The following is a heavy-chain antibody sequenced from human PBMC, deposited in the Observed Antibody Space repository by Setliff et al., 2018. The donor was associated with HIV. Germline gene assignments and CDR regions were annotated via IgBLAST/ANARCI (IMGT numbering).Heavy chain of an antibody. J-gene: IGHJ4*02. Sequence: SETLSLTCSVSGASISSYYWSWIRQPPGKGLEWIGYISPTGNTNYNPSLKNRVAISVDTSKNQFSLKLTSVTPADTAVYYCARRSGAAVFYYFDYWGQGTLVTVSS. V-gene: IGHV4-4*09. CDR1: GASISSYY. CDR2: ISPTGNT. D-gene: IGHD6-13*01. CDR3: ARRSGAAVFYYFDY.